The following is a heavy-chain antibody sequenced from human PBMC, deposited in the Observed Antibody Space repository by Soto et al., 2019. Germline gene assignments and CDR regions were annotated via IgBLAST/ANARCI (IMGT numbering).Heavy chain of an antibody. CDR2: INNSGGDT. CDR1: GFTFGGYA. V-gene: IGHV3-23*01. CDR3: AREDGGSPYDY. Sequence: EIQVLESGGGLVQPGGSPRLSCAASGFTFGGYAMTWVRQAPGKGLEWVAGINNSGGDTDYADSVKGRFTISRDNSRDTLYLQMHSLRVEDTALYYCAREDGGSPYDYWGQGTLVTVSS. J-gene: IGHJ4*02. D-gene: IGHD1-26*01.